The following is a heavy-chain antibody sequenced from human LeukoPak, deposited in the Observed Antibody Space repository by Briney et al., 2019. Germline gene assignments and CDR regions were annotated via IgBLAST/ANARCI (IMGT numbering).Heavy chain of an antibody. Sequence: PSETLSLTCTVSGGSISSGGYYWSWIRQHPGKGLEWIGYIYYSGSTYYNSSLKSQVTLSVDTSKNQFSMKLTSVTAADTAVYYCARVAMATIDYWGQGTLVTVSS. CDR1: GGSISSGGYY. V-gene: IGHV4-31*01. D-gene: IGHD5-24*01. CDR3: ARVAMATIDY. CDR2: IYYSGST. J-gene: IGHJ4*02.